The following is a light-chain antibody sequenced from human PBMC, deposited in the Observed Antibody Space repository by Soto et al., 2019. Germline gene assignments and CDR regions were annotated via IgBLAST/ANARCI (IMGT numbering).Light chain of an antibody. CDR1: QSLLYNSNNKNY. V-gene: IGKV4-1*01. CDR3: HQYYSVPLT. Sequence: DIVMTHSPDSLAVSLGERATINCKSSQSLLYNSNNKNYLAWYQQEPGQPPKLIIYWASTRESGIPDRFSDSGSGTDFTLTISNLQAEDVAVYYCHQYYSVPLTFGGGTKVEIK. J-gene: IGKJ4*01. CDR2: WAS.